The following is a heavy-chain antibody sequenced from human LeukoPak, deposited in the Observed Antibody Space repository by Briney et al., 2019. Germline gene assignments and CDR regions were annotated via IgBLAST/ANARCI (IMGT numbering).Heavy chain of an antibody. CDR1: GGSFSGYY. Sequence: SETLSLTCAVYGGSFSGYYWSWTRQPPGKGLEWIGEINHSGSTNYNPSLKSRVIISVDTSKNQFSLKLSSVTAADTAVYYCARGQLRYFDWLKRGTFDYWGQGTLVTVSS. J-gene: IGHJ4*02. D-gene: IGHD3-9*01. CDR2: INHSGST. CDR3: ARGQLRYFDWLKRGTFDY. V-gene: IGHV4-34*01.